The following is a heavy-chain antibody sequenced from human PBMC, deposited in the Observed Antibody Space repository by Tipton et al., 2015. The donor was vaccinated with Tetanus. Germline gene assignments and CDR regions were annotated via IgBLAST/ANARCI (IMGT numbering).Heavy chain of an antibody. D-gene: IGHD2-2*01. CDR1: SGSISSSNYH. V-gene: IGHV4-39*01. J-gene: IGHJ6*02. CDR2: IHYSGST. Sequence: TLSLTCIVSSGSISSSNYHWGWIRQPPGKGLEWIGSIHYSGSTYYKPSLKSRVTISLDTSKNQFSLKLSSVTAADTAVYYCARHVHGFGALLTPAATHYYYGMDVWGQGTTVTVSS. CDR3: ARHVHGFGALLTPAATHYYYGMDV.